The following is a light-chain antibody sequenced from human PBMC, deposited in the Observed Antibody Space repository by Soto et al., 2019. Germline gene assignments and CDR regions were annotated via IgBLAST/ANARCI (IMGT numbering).Light chain of an antibody. CDR2: GAS. CDR3: QQYNTWPRT. CDR1: QTGSTS. J-gene: IGKJ1*01. V-gene: IGKV3-15*01. Sequence: DIVLTQSPGTLSLSPGDTATLSCKASQTGSTSLSWYQQKPDQAPRLLIYGASTRATGIPARFSGSGSGTEFTLTISSLQSEDFAVYYCQQYNTWPRTFGQGTKVDIK.